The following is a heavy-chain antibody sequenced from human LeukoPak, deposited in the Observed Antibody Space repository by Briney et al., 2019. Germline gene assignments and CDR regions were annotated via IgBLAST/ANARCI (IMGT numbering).Heavy chain of an antibody. CDR2: IGTNGTYI. CDR1: GFTFINYS. V-gene: IGHV3-21*01. D-gene: IGHD3-10*01. Sequence: GGSLRLSCAASGFTFINYSINWVRQAPGKGLGWVSSIGTNGTYIFYADSVKGRFTISRDNAKNSVYLQMNSLRAEDTAVYYCARGLISQFYYGSGSYAVRDDYYYYMDVWGKGTTVTISS. CDR3: ARGLISQFYYGSGSYAVRDDYYYYMDV. J-gene: IGHJ6*03.